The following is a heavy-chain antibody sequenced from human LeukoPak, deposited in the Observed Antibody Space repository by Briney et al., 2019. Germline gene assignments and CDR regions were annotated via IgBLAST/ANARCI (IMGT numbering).Heavy chain of an antibody. V-gene: IGHV3-53*01. Sequence: PGGSLRLSCAASGFTVSTYYMXXXXQXXXKXLXXXSVIXSGGXTYYADSVKGRFTXXXDNSKXTLYLQMNSLRAEDTAMYYCARGLGYCTSTTCLLPFDYWGQGTLVTVSS. CDR3: ARGLGYCTSTTCLLPFDY. J-gene: IGHJ4*02. CDR2: IXSGGXT. D-gene: IGHD2-2*01. CDR1: GFTVSTYY.